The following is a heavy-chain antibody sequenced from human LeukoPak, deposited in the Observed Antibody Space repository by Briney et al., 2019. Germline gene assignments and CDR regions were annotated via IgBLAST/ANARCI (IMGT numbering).Heavy chain of an antibody. V-gene: IGHV4-59*01. J-gene: IGHJ5*02. Sequence: PSETLSLTCTVSGGSISSYYWSWIRQPPGEGLEWIGYIYYSGSTNYNPSLKSRVTISVDTSKNQFSLKLSSVTAADTAVYYCAREYYYDTPGWFDPWGQGTLVTVSS. D-gene: IGHD3-22*01. CDR1: GGSISSYY. CDR3: AREYYYDTPGWFDP. CDR2: IYYSGST.